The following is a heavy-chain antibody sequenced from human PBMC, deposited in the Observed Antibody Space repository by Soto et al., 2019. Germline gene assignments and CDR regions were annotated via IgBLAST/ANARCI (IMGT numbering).Heavy chain of an antibody. V-gene: IGHV6-1*01. D-gene: IGHD1-1*01. CDR3: ARAVYMEGLWH. CDR1: GDSVSSNTVT. J-gene: IGHJ4*02. Sequence: SQTLSLTCAISGDSVSSNTVTWNLVRQSPSRGLEWLGRTFYRSKWYNEYAVSVKSRIVINPDTSKNQFSLQLRSVSPDDTAVYYCARAVYMEGLWHWGQGNLVTVSS. CDR2: TFYRSKWYN.